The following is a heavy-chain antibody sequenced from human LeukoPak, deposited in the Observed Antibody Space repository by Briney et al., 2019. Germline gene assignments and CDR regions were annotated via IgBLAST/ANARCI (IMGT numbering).Heavy chain of an antibody. Sequence: GGSLRLSCEASGFSFSTFWMTWVRQAPGKGLEWVANIKADGTVKHSLDSMEGRFTISRDNARSSLYLQMNSLRAEDTAVYYCVRDSNYYENSGGRNAYYDALDIWGHGTMVTVSS. V-gene: IGHV3-7*01. CDR1: GFSFSTFW. CDR2: IKADGTVK. D-gene: IGHD2-21*01. CDR3: VRDSNYYENSGGRNAYYDALDI. J-gene: IGHJ3*02.